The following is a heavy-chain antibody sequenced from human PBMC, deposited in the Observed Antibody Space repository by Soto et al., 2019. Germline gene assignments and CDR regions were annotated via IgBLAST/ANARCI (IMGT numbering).Heavy chain of an antibody. Sequence: QLQLQESGSGLVKPSQTLSLTCAVSGGSISSGGYSWSWIRQPPGKGLEWIGYIYHSGSTYYNPSLKSRVTISVDRSKNQFSLKLSSVTAADTAVYYCARAYSGYEKNDAYNWFDPWGHESLVTVSS. CDR1: GGSISSGGYS. J-gene: IGHJ5*02. CDR2: IYHSGST. V-gene: IGHV4-30-2*01. CDR3: ARAYSGYEKNDAYNWFDP. D-gene: IGHD5-12*01.